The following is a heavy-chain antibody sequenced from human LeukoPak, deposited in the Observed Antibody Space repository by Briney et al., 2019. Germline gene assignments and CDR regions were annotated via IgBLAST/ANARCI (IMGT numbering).Heavy chain of an antibody. CDR1: GYTFTSYG. V-gene: IGHV1-18*01. Sequence: PGASVKVSCKASGYTFTSYGISWVRQAPGQGLEWMGWISAYNGNTNYAQKLQGRVTMTTDTSTSTAYMELRSLRSDDTAVYYCARAIVVVPAAYPEHYYYYGMDVWGQGTTVTVSS. D-gene: IGHD2-2*01. J-gene: IGHJ6*02. CDR2: ISAYNGNT. CDR3: ARAIVVVPAAYPEHYYYYGMDV.